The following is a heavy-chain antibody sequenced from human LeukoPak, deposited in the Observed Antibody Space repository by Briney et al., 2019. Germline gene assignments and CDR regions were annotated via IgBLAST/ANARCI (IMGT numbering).Heavy chain of an antibody. D-gene: IGHD1-26*01. CDR1: GYTFTSYD. CDR2: MNPNSGNT. Sequence: GASVKVSCKASGYTFTSYDINWVRQATGQGLEWIGWMNPNSGNTGYAQKFQGRVTMTRNTSISTAYMELSSLRSEDTAVYYCARSGAGSYYVYFDYWGQGTLFTVSS. V-gene: IGHV1-8*01. CDR3: ARSGAGSYYVYFDY. J-gene: IGHJ4*02.